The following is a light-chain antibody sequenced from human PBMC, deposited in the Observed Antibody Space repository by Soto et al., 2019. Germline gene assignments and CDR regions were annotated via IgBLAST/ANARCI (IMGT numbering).Light chain of an antibody. J-gene: IGLJ3*02. Sequence: QSVLTQPRSVSGSPGQSVTISCTGTNSDVGGYNYVSWYQQYPGKAPKLMIYGVSERPSGVPDRFSGSKSGNTASLTISGLQAEDEADYYCCSYADTNTWVFGGGTKLTVL. CDR2: GVS. CDR1: NSDVGGYNY. V-gene: IGLV2-11*01. CDR3: CSYADTNTWV.